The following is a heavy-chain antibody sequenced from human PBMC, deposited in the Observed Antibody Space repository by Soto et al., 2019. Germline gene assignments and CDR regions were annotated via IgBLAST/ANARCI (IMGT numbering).Heavy chain of an antibody. CDR1: GFTFSSYG. V-gene: IGHV3-30*18. CDR3: AKTLYDFWSDYRSSTMDV. J-gene: IGHJ6*02. Sequence: QVQLVESGGGVVQPGRSLRLSCAASGFTFSSYGIRWVRQAPGKGLEWVAFISYDGRIKDYADSVKGRFTISRDNSRNTLYLQMNSLTAEDTAVYHCAKTLYDFWSDYRSSTMDVWGQGTTVTVSS. CDR2: ISYDGRIK. D-gene: IGHD3-3*01.